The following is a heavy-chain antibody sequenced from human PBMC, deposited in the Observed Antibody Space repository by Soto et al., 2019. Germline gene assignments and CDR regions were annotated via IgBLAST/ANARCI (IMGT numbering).Heavy chain of an antibody. V-gene: IGHV1-69*12. CDR2: IIPIFGTA. J-gene: IGHJ6*02. CDR3: GGNWNDIYYYGMDV. D-gene: IGHD1-20*01. CDR1: GGTFSRYG. Sequence: QVQLVQSGAEVKKPGSSVKVSCKASGGTFSRYGISWVRQAPGQGLEWMGGIIPIFGTANYAQKFQGRVTITADESTSTAYMELSSLRSEDTAVFYCGGNWNDIYYYGMDVWGQGTTVTVSS.